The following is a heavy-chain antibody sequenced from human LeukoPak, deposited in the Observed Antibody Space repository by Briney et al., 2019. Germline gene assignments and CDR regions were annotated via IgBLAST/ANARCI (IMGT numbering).Heavy chain of an antibody. D-gene: IGHD3-16*02. CDR2: INPSGGST. Sequence: ASVKVSCKTSGYTFNRYGISWVRQAPGQGLEWMGIINPSGGSTSYAQKFQGRVTMTRDMSTSTVYMELSSLRSEDTAVYYCARDEGDDYVWGSYRYPFDYWGQGTLVTVSS. V-gene: IGHV1-46*02. CDR1: GYTFNRYG. CDR3: ARDEGDDYVWGSYRYPFDY. J-gene: IGHJ4*02.